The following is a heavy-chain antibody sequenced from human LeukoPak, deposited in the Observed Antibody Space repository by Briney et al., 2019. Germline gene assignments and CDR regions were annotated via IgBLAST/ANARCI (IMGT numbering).Heavy chain of an antibody. CDR3: AKNGDRGAYCTGGTCYPYFYYYMDV. V-gene: IGHV3-23*01. D-gene: IGHD2-15*01. CDR2: IGGSGDSR. J-gene: IGHJ6*03. CDR1: GFTFSSYA. Sequence: PGGSLRLSCAASGFTFSSYAMSWVRQAPGKGLEWVSGIGGSGDSRYYADSVKGRFTISRDNSKNTLYLQMNSLRAEDTAIYYCAKNGDRGAYCTGGTCYPYFYYYMDVWGKGTTVTI.